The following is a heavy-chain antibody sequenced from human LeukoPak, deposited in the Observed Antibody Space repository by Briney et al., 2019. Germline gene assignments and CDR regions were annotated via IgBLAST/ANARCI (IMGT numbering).Heavy chain of an antibody. CDR3: ASTLGIAAAGTGWFDP. V-gene: IGHV1-69*06. Sequence: SVKVSCKASGGTFSSYAISWVRQAPGQGLEWMGGIIPIFGTANYAQKFQGRVTITADKSTSTAYMELSSLRSEDTAVYYCASTLGIAAAGTGWFDPWGQGTLVTVSS. CDR1: GGTFSSYA. CDR2: IIPIFGTA. J-gene: IGHJ5*02. D-gene: IGHD6-13*01.